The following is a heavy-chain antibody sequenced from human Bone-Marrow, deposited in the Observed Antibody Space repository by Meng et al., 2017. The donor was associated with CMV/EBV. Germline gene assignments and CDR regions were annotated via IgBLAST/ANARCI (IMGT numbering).Heavy chain of an antibody. CDR2: INPSGGST. J-gene: IGHJ6*02. D-gene: IGHD4-23*01. Sequence: ASVKVSCKASGYTFTSYDINWVRQATGQGLEWMGIINPSGGSTSYAQKFQGRVTMTRDTSTSTVYMELSSLRSEDTAVYYCARDYVDYGGNGGMDVWGQGTTVTVSS. V-gene: IGHV1-46*01. CDR3: ARDYVDYGGNGGMDV. CDR1: GYTFTSYD.